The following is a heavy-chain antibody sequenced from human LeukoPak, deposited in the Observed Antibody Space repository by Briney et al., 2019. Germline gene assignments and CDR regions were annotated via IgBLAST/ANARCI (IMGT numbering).Heavy chain of an antibody. D-gene: IGHD3-22*01. J-gene: IGHJ4*02. Sequence: ASVKVSCKASGYTFTGYYMHWVRQAPGQGLEWMGWINPNSGGTNYAQKFQGRVTMTRDTSISTAYMELSRLRSDDTAVYYCARDWGYYDSSGYLDYWGQGTLVTVSS. V-gene: IGHV1-2*02. CDR2: INPNSGGT. CDR1: GYTFTGYY. CDR3: ARDWGYYDSSGYLDY.